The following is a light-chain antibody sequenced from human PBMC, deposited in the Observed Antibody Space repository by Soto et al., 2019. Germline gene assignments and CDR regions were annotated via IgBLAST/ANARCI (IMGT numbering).Light chain of an antibody. CDR1: QSVSHY. V-gene: IGKV3-11*01. J-gene: IGKJ5*01. CDR2: GAS. CDR3: QQRSDWPPA. Sequence: IVLTQSPGTLSLSPGERTTLSCRASQSVSHYLTWYQQKPGQAPRLLIYGASSRAVGIPAWFSGSGSGTDFTLTISSLEPEDFAVYYCQQRSDWPPAFGQGTRLEI.